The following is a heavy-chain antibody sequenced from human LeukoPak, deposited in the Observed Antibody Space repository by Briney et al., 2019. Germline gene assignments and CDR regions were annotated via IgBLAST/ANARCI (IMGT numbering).Heavy chain of an antibody. CDR1: GFTFSSYS. V-gene: IGHV3-21*01. Sequence: GGSLRLSCAASGFTFSSYSMNWVRQAPGKGLEWVSSTSSSSSYIYYADSVKGRFTISRDNAKNSLYLQMNSLRAEDTAVYYCARERRVYSSSWSDFDYWGQGTLVTVSS. CDR2: TSSSSSYI. CDR3: ARERRVYSSSWSDFDY. D-gene: IGHD6-13*01. J-gene: IGHJ4*02.